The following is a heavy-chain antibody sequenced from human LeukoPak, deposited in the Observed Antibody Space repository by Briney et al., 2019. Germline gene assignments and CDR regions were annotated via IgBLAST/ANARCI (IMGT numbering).Heavy chain of an antibody. CDR3: ARDQGWLRINWFDP. Sequence: ASVKVSCKASGYTFTGYYMHWVRQAPGQGLEWMGWINPNSGGTNYAQKFQGRVTMTRDTSISTAYMELSRLRSDDTAVCYCARDQGWLRINWFDPWGQGTLVTVSS. J-gene: IGHJ5*02. CDR1: GYTFTGYY. D-gene: IGHD5-12*01. CDR2: INPNSGGT. V-gene: IGHV1-2*02.